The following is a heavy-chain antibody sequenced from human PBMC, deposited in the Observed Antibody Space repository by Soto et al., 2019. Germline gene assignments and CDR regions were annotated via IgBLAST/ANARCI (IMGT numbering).Heavy chain of an antibody. V-gene: IGHV3-11*01. D-gene: IGHD2-2*01. Sequence: GGSLSLSCATSGFTFSDFYMSWVRQASGKGPEWVSYISDDGYTIYYADSVKGRFTISRDNAKNSLDLQMTNLRAEDTAVYYCARDLGMDRYQLLYYYYGMDVWGQGTTVTLSS. CDR1: GFTFSDFY. CDR3: ARDLGMDRYQLLYYYYGMDV. CDR2: ISDDGYTI. J-gene: IGHJ6*02.